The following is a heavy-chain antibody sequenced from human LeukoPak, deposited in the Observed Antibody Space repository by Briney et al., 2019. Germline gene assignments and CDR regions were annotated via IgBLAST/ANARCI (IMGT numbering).Heavy chain of an antibody. D-gene: IGHD3-10*01. J-gene: IGHJ4*02. CDR3: ASRSLWYGEDY. Sequence: PGGSLRLSCAASGSTVSSNYMSWVRQAPGKGLEWVSAIYSSGSTYYAASVKGRFTISRDNSKNTLYLQMSSLRAEDTAVYYCASRSLWYGEDYWGQGTLVTVSS. CDR2: IYSSGST. CDR1: GSTVSSNY. V-gene: IGHV3-53*01.